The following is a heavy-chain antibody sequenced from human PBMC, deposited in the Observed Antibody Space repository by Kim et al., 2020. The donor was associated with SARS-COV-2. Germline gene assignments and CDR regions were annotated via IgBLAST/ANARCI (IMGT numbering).Heavy chain of an antibody. CDR1: GDSTSSYY. CDR3: ASHSGYDLIFDY. D-gene: IGHD5-12*01. J-gene: IGHJ4*02. CDR2: SYYSEST. Sequence: SETLSLTCSVSGDSTSSYYWSWIRQPPGKGLEWIGYSYYSESTNYNPSLNSRVTMSIDTSKNQLSLNLSSVTAADTAVYYCASHSGYDLIFDYWGQGTLVTVYS. V-gene: IGHV4-59*08.